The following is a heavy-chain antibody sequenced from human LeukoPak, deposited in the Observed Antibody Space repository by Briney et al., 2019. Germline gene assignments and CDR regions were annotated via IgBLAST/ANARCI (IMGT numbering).Heavy chain of an antibody. V-gene: IGHV4-59*11. D-gene: IGHD1-26*01. CDR3: ARGGVLWEPDTNWFDP. J-gene: IGHJ5*02. Sequence: SETLSLTCTVSGGSISSHYWSWIRQPPGKGLEWIGYIYYRGSTNHNPSLKSRVTISVDTSKNQFSLKVSSVTAADTAVYHCARGGVLWEPDTNWFDPWGQGTLVTVSS. CDR1: GGSISSHY. CDR2: IYYRGST.